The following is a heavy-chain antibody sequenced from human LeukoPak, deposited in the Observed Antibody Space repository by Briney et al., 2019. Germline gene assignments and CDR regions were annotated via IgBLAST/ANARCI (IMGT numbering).Heavy chain of an antibody. V-gene: IGHV3-30*02. CDR3: ARKYCSSTSCYFTNMDV. Sequence: GGSLRLSCAASGFTFSNHGMHWIRQAPGKGLEWVAFIRYDGTTKYYADSVKGRFTISRDNAKNSLYLQMNSLRAEDTAVYYCARKYCSSTSCYFTNMDVWGKGTTVTVSS. CDR1: GFTFSNHG. CDR2: IRYDGTTK. D-gene: IGHD2-2*01. J-gene: IGHJ6*03.